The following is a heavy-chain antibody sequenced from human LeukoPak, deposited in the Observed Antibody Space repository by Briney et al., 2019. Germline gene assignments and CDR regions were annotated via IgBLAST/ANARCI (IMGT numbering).Heavy chain of an antibody. V-gene: IGHV3-23*01. J-gene: IGHJ3*02. CDR2: GSGCVGSI. CDR1: GFPYSNYP. Sequence: PGGPLTLPCAPSGFPYSNYPMRGPPQARGKAVEWVSGGSGCVGSIYYADSVKGRFTISRDNSKTSLYQQMNSLRAEDTAVYDCAKGPNFWLTPIDFDIWGQGTMVTVSS. D-gene: IGHD3-3*01. CDR3: AKGPNFWLTPIDFDI.